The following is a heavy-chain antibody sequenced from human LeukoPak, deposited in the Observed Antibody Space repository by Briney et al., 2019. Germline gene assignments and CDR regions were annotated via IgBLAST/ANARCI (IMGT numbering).Heavy chain of an antibody. CDR2: IYYSGNT. Sequence: PSETLSLTCTVSGGSISSYYWSWIRQPPGKGLEWIGYIYYSGNTNYNPSLKSRVTISVDTSENQFSLKLSSVTAADTAIYYCARNKYDTSGPFDYWGQGTLVTVSS. J-gene: IGHJ4*02. CDR1: GGSISSYY. CDR3: ARNKYDTSGPFDY. D-gene: IGHD3-22*01. V-gene: IGHV4-59*01.